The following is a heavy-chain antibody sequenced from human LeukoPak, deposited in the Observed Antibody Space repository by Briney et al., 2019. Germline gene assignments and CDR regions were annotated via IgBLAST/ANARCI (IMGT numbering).Heavy chain of an antibody. CDR3: ARDHVAVAGRANWFDP. D-gene: IGHD6-19*01. V-gene: IGHV1-2*02. CDR1: GYTFTGYY. J-gene: IGHJ5*02. CDR2: INPNSGGT. Sequence: ASVKVSCKASGYTFTGYYMHWVRQAPGQGLEGMGWINPNSGGTNYAQKFQGRVTMTRDTSISTAYMELSRLRSDDTAVYYCARDHVAVAGRANWFDPWGQGTLVTVSS.